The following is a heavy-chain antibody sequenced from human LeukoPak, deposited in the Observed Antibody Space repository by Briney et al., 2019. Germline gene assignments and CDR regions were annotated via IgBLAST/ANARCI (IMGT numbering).Heavy chain of an antibody. J-gene: IGHJ4*02. CDR3: ARLVVVVAATDY. D-gene: IGHD2-15*01. Sequence: ASVKVSCKASGGTFRRYAISWVRQAPGQGLEWMGGIIPIFGTPNYAQKLQGRVTNTAGEFTSTAYMELSRLRSEDTAVYYCARLVVVVAATDYWGQGTLVTVSS. V-gene: IGHV1-69*13. CDR2: IIPIFGTP. CDR1: GGTFRRYA.